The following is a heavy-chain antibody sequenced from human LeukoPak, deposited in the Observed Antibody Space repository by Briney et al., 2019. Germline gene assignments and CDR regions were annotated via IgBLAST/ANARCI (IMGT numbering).Heavy chain of an antibody. CDR2: ISPDNGNI. Sequence: ASVKVSCEASGYTFTTYGISWVRQAPGQGLEWMGWISPDNGNIIYAQKVQGRVTMTTDTSTSTAYMELGGLRSDDTALYYCARIMGYSDYPFDYWGQGTLVTVSS. CDR1: GYTFTTYG. D-gene: IGHD4-11*01. V-gene: IGHV1-18*01. J-gene: IGHJ4*02. CDR3: ARIMGYSDYPFDY.